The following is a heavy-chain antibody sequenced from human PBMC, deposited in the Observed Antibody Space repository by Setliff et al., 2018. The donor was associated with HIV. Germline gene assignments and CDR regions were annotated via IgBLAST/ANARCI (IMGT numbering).Heavy chain of an antibody. V-gene: IGHV4-31*03. D-gene: IGHD3-3*01. Sequence: TSETLSLTCTVSGGSISSGGYYWSWIRQHPGKGLEWIGYIHYSGNTYNNPSLNSRISISVDMSKNKFPLKLSSLTAADTAVYYCARGGLGVVTSFDSWGPGTLVTVSS. CDR1: GGSISSGGYY. CDR3: ARGGLGVVTSFDS. J-gene: IGHJ4*02. CDR2: IHYSGNT.